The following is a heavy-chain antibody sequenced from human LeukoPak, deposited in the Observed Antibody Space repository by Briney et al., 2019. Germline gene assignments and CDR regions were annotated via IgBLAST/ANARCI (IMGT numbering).Heavy chain of an antibody. D-gene: IGHD6-13*01. CDR2: INPNSGGT. J-gene: IGHJ4*02. V-gene: IGHV1-2*02. Sequence: ASVKVSCKASGYTFTGYDMHWVRQAPAQGLEWMGWINPNSGGTNYAQKFQGRVTMTRDTSISTAYMELSRLRSDDTAVYYCARDIPLTYSSSWEGYFDYWGQGTLVTVSS. CDR3: ARDIPLTYSSSWEGYFDY. CDR1: GYTFTGYD.